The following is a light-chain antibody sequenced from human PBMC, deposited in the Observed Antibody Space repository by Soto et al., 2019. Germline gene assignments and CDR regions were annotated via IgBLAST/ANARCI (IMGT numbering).Light chain of an antibody. V-gene: IGKV3-15*01. CDR2: DTS. CDR1: QSVSSS. CDR3: QQYVHWPPGT. Sequence: EILVTQSPAPPSVSPGERGPLSFRASQSVSSSLAWYQQRPGQAPRLLIYDTSTRAAGIAARFSGSGSGTEFTLTISSLQSEDFAVYYCQQYVHWPPGTFGQGTKVDIK. J-gene: IGKJ1*01.